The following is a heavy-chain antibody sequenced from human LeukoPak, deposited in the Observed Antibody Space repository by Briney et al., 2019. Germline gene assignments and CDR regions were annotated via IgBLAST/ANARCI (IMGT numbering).Heavy chain of an antibody. J-gene: IGHJ4*02. V-gene: IGHV1-2*06. Sequence: ASVKVSCKASGYTFTDYYMNLVRQAPGQGLEWMGRINPNSGGTNYAQKFQGRVTMTRDTSISTAYMELYRLRSDDAAVYYCARLIAARPDIDYWGQGTLVTVSS. CDR1: GYTFTDYY. CDR2: INPNSGGT. D-gene: IGHD6-6*01. CDR3: ARLIAARPDIDY.